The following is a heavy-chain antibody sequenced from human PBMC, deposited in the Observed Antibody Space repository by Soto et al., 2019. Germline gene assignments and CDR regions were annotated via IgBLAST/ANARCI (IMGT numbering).Heavy chain of an antibody. CDR1: GFTFSTYA. D-gene: IGHD2-8*01. J-gene: IGHJ6*02. V-gene: IGHV3-23*01. Sequence: EVQLLESGGDLVQPGGSLRISCATSGFTFSTYAMSWVRQAPGKGLEWVSTVSSSGFSTYYADSVKGRFTISRDNSKNTLFVQMNSLRAEDTAVYYCAKGIKGYCTNHVCPLDVWGQGTTVTVSS. CDR3: AKGIKGYCTNHVCPLDV. CDR2: VSSSGFST.